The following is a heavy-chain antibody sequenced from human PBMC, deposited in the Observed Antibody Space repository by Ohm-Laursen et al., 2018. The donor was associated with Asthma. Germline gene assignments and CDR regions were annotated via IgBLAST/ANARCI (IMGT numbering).Heavy chain of an antibody. V-gene: IGHV3-30*18. J-gene: IGHJ4*02. CDR1: GFTFSSYG. Sequence: SLRLSCAASGFTFSSYGMHWVRQAPGKGLEWVAVISYDGSNKYYADSVKGRFTISRDNSKNTLYLQMNSLRAEDTAVYYCAKDRSYYDFWSGYKFDYWGQGTLVTVSS. D-gene: IGHD3-3*01. CDR2: ISYDGSNK. CDR3: AKDRSYYDFWSGYKFDY.